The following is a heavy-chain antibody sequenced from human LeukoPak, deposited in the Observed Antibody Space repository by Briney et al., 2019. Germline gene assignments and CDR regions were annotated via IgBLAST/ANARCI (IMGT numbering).Heavy chain of an antibody. D-gene: IGHD3-3*01. CDR1: GYTFTSYD. CDR3: ARRRITIFGVVNDYYYGMDA. V-gene: IGHV1-8*01. J-gene: IGHJ6*02. Sequence: GASVKVSCKASGYTFTSYDINWVRQATGQGLEWMGWMNPNSGNTGYAQKFQGRVTMTRNTSISTAYMELSSLRSEDTAVYYCARRRITIFGVVNDYYYGMDAWGQGTTVTVSS. CDR2: MNPNSGNT.